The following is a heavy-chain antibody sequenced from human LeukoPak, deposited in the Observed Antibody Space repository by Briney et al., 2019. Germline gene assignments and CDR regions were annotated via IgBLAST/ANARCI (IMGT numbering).Heavy chain of an antibody. CDR1: GFTVSSNY. CDR3: AKDQTYYDSSGYYLHL. V-gene: IGHV3-53*01. Sequence: GGSLRLSCAASGFTVSSNYMSWVRQAPGKGLEWVSVIYSGGSTYYADSVKGRFTISRDNSKNTLYLQMNSLRAEDTAVYYCAKDQTYYDSSGYYLHLWGQGTLVTVSS. D-gene: IGHD3-22*01. CDR2: IYSGGST. J-gene: IGHJ4*02.